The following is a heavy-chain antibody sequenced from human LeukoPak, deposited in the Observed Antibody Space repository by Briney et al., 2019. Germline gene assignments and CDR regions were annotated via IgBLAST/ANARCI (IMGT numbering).Heavy chain of an antibody. V-gene: IGHV1-69*06. J-gene: IGHJ6*03. CDR3: ARPSGSLYYYYYMDV. CDR1: GGTFSSYA. Sequence: VASVKVSCKASGGTFSSYAISWVRQAPGQGLEWMGGIIPIFGTANYAQKFQGRVTITADKSTSTAYMELSSLRSEDTAVYYCARPSGSLYYYYYMDVWGKGTTVTVSS. CDR2: IIPIFGTA.